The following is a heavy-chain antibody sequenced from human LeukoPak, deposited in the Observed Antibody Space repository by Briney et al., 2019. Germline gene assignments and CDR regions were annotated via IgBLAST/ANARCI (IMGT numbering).Heavy chain of an antibody. CDR1: GGSISSGDYY. Sequence: SETLSLTCTVSGGSISSGDYYWSWIRQPPGKGLEWIGEINHSGSTNYNPSLKSRVTISVDTSKNQFSLELSSVTAADTAVYYCARHSQLGYCSSSSCSALYYYYMDVWGKGTTVTVSS. CDR3: ARHSQLGYCSSSSCSALYYYYMDV. CDR2: INHSGST. V-gene: IGHV4-39*01. J-gene: IGHJ6*03. D-gene: IGHD2-2*01.